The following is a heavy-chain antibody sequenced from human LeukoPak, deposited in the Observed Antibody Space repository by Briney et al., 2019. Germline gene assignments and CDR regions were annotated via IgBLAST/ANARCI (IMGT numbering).Heavy chain of an antibody. CDR2: ISGSGGST. D-gene: IGHD1-7*01. CDR1: GFTFSSYA. V-gene: IGHV3-23*01. J-gene: IGHJ4*02. Sequence: GGSLRLSGAASGFTFSSYAMSWVRQAPGKGLEWVSAISGSGGSTYYADSVKGRFTISRDNSKSTLYLQMNSLRAEDTAVYYCAKDHQAWNYGYYFDYWGQGTLVTVSS. CDR3: AKDHQAWNYGYYFDY.